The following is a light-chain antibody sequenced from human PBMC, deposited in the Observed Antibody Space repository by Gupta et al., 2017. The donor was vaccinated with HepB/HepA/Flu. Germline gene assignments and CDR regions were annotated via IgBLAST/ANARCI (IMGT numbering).Light chain of an antibody. J-gene: IGLJ1*01. V-gene: IGLV2-11*01. Sequence: ALTQPRSVSGSPGQSVAVSCPGSSSNVGAYNYVFWYQQHPGKAPKLIIYDVNKRPSGVPDRFSGSKSANTASLTISGLKAEDESDYYGCSDAFSDTYIFGSGTTVTVL. CDR1: SSNVGAYNY. CDR3: CSDAFSDTYI. CDR2: DVN.